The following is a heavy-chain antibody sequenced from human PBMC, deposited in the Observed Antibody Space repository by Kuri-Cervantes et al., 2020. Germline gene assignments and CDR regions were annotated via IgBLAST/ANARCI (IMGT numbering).Heavy chain of an antibody. D-gene: IGHD2-15*01. CDR1: SGSISSGGYC. CDR3: AREVGYCSGGSCSNWFDP. Sequence: LSCVVSSGSISSGGYCWRWPRQPPGKGLEWIGYIYYSGSTNYNPSLKSRVTISVDTSKNQCSLKLSSVTAADTAVYYCAREVGYCSGGSCSNWFDPWGQGTLVTVSS. CDR2: IYYSGST. J-gene: IGHJ5*02. V-gene: IGHV4-61*08.